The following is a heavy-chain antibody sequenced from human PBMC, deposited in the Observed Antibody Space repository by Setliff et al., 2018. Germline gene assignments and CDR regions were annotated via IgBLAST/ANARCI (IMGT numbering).Heavy chain of an antibody. D-gene: IGHD2-2*01. CDR2: INSDGSNI. Sequence: GGSLRLSCAASGFTFSSYSLHWVRQAPGKGLVWVSRINSDGSNINYADSVKGRFTISRDNAENSLYLQMNSLRAEDTAVYYCARSETCHSTHCSPYDYWGQGTPVTVSS. CDR3: ARSETCHSTHCSPYDY. V-gene: IGHV3-74*01. CDR1: GFTFSSYS. J-gene: IGHJ4*02.